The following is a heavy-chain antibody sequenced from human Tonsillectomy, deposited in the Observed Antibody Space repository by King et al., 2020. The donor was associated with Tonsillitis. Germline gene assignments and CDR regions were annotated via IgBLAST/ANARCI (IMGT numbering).Heavy chain of an antibody. V-gene: IGHV4-39*07. Sequence: QLQESGPRLVKPSETLSLTCTVSGGSISSTNYCWGWIRQPPGKGLEWTGSICYSGSTYYNPSLKSRVSISEDTSKNQFSLKLSSVTAADTAVYYCARALGVGIWFDPWGQGTLVTVSS. CDR1: GGSISSTNYC. CDR2: ICYSGST. CDR3: ARALGVGIWFDP. J-gene: IGHJ5*02. D-gene: IGHD7-27*01.